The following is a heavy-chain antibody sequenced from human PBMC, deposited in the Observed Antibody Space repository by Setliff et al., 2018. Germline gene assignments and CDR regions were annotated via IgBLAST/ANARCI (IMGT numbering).Heavy chain of an antibody. CDR1: GGSISPYF. V-gene: IGHV4-59*01. J-gene: IGHJ6*02. D-gene: IGHD3-3*01. Sequence: SETLSLTCTVSGGSISPYFWSWIRQPPGKGLEWIGYIYHNGNTNFNPSLKSRVNVSVDTSKNQIALNLKSVTAADTAVYYCARLSWNGLRYYGLDVWGQGTTVTVSS. CDR3: ARLSWNGLRYYGLDV. CDR2: IYHNGNT.